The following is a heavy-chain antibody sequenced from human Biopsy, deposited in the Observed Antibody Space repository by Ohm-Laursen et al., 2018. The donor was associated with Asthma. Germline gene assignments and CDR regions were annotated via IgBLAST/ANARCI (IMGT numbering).Heavy chain of an antibody. D-gene: IGHD5-12*01. CDR2: THYRGST. J-gene: IGHJ4*02. CDR3: ASPVNRAFGGYEWAAVFDY. CDR1: GASIRGSGSY. V-gene: IGHV4-39*01. Sequence: SDTLSLTCTVSGASIRGSGSYWAWIRQAPGKGPEWIGTTHYRGSTFYKPSLGSRVTMSLDTPPNQFSLRLRSVTATDTAVYYCASPVNRAFGGYEWAAVFDYWGQGTLVTVSS.